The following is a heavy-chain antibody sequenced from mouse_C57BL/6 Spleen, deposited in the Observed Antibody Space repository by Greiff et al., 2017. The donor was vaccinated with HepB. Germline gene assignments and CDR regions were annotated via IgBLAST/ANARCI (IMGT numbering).Heavy chain of an antibody. CDR3: ARIYYYGSSYLSYAMDY. V-gene: IGHV14-2*01. Sequence: EVQLQQSEAELVKPGASVKLSCTASGFNIKDYYMHWVKQRTEQGLEWIGRIDPEDGETKYAPKFQGKATITADTSSNTAYLQLSSLSSVDTAVYYCARIYYYGSSYLSYAMDYWGQGTSVTVSS. D-gene: IGHD1-1*01. J-gene: IGHJ4*01. CDR1: GFNIKDYY. CDR2: IDPEDGET.